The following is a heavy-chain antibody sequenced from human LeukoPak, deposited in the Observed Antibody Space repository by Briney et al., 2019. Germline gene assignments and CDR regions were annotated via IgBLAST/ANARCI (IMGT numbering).Heavy chain of an antibody. CDR3: ARGAPTTRIGAGRFDY. J-gene: IGHJ4*02. Sequence: GASVKVSSKAFGYSLTNYYVHWVRQAPGQGLEWMGEINPSGGSTSYAQKFQGRITVTRGTYTNTVYMDLSSLRSEDTATYYCARGAPTTRIGAGRFDYWGQGSLLTVAS. CDR1: GYSLTNYY. D-gene: IGHD5-12*01. V-gene: IGHV1-46*01. CDR2: INPSGGST.